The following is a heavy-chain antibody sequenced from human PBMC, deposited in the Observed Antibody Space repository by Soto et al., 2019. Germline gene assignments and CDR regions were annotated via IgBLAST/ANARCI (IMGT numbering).Heavy chain of an antibody. CDR2: SSLSGNT. V-gene: IGHV4-4*07. D-gene: IGHD3-10*01. J-gene: IGHJ6*02. Sequence: ETLSLTGSVSGDSITPFSWSWFRQPAGGGLEWIGRSSLSGNTDYNPSLRSLLTMSFDTSKSQFSLRLTSVTAADTAVYYCAREAKKRLGYYYIGLDVWGQGTKVTVSS. CDR3: AREAKKRLGYYYIGLDV. CDR1: GDSITPFS.